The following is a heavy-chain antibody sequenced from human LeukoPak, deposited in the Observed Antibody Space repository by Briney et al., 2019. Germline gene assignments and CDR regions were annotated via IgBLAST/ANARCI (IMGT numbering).Heavy chain of an antibody. V-gene: IGHV4-59*08. CDR3: AKLVVPAATASYYYYYMDV. CDR2: IYYSGST. D-gene: IGHD2-2*01. CDR1: GGSISSYY. J-gene: IGHJ6*03. Sequence: PSETLSLTCTVSGGSISSYYWSWIRQPPGKGLEWIGYIYYSGSTNYNPSLKSRVTISVDTPKNQFSLKLSSVTAADTAVYYCAKLVVPAATASYYYYYMDVWGKGTTVTVSS.